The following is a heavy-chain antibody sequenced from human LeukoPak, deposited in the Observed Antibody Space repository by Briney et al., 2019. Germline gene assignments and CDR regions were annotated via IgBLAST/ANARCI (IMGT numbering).Heavy chain of an antibody. CDR3: ARESATTRTGWYFDY. CDR2: IWYDGSNK. D-gene: IGHD6-25*01. Sequence: GRSLRLSCAASGFTFSSYGMHWVRQAPGKGLEWVAVIWYDGSNKYYADSVKGRFTISRDNSKNTLYLQTNSLRAEDTAVYYCARESATTRTGWYFDYWGQGTLVTVSS. V-gene: IGHV3-33*01. J-gene: IGHJ4*02. CDR1: GFTFSSYG.